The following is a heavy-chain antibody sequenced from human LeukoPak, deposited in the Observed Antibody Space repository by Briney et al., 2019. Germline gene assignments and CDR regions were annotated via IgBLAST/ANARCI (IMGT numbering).Heavy chain of an antibody. D-gene: IGHD1-26*01. J-gene: IGHJ4*02. CDR1: GFTFSSYG. CDR2: ISYDGSNK. V-gene: IGHV3-30*18. Sequence: PGGSLRLSCAASGFTFSSYGMLWVRQAPGKGLEWVAVISYDGSNKYYADSVKGRFTISRDNSKNTLYLQMNSLRAEDTAVYYCAKDGMPYWGQGTLVTVSS. CDR3: AKDGMPY.